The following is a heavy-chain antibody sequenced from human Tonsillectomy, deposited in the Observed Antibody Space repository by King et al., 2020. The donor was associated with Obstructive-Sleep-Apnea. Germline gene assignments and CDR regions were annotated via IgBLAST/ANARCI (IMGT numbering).Heavy chain of an antibody. CDR1: GFTFSNSW. CDR2: IKQDGSER. D-gene: IGHD4-23*01. CDR3: ARNFGGDSGN. V-gene: IGHV3-7*01. J-gene: IGHJ4*02. Sequence: VQLVESGGGLVQPGGSLRLSCAASGFTFSNSWMSWVRQAPGKGLEWGANIKQDGSERYYVDPVKGRFTISRDNAKNSLYLQMNSLGAEDTAVYYCARNFGGDSGNWGQGTLVTVSS.